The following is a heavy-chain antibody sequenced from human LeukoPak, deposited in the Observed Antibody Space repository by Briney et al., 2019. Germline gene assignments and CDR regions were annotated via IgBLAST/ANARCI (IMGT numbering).Heavy chain of an antibody. CDR2: INNDGSIT. CDR3: AGDDVVPTTAYYVMDV. V-gene: IGHV3-74*01. J-gene: IGHJ6*02. D-gene: IGHD5-12*01. CDR1: EFTISRYW. Sequence: GGSLRLSCAASEFTISRYWMHWVRQAPGKGLVWVSNINNDGSITTYADSVKGRFTISRDNVKNTLFLQMNSLGAEDTAVCYCAGDDVVPTTAYYVMDVWGQGTTVTVSS.